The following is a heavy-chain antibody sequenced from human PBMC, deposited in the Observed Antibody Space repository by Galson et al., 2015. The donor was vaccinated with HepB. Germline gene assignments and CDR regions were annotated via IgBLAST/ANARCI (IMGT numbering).Heavy chain of an antibody. J-gene: IGHJ4*02. Sequence: SLRLSCAASGFTFGDYAMSWFRQAPGKGLEWVGFIRSKAYGGTTEYAASVKGRFTISRDDSKSIAYLQMNSLKTEDTAVYYCTRGGATWIQYYFDYWGQGTLVTVSS. D-gene: IGHD5-18*01. V-gene: IGHV3-49*03. CDR1: GFTFGDYA. CDR3: TRGGATWIQYYFDY. CDR2: IRSKAYGGTT.